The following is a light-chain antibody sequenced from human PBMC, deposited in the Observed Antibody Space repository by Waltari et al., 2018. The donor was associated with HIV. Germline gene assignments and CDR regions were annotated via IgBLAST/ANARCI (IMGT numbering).Light chain of an antibody. CDR3: QQYKNWPLYT. J-gene: IGKJ2*01. CDR2: GAS. Sequence: EVVMTPSPDTLSVSPGARATLSCRASQSVSSNLAWYQQKPGQAPSLLIYGASTRATGIPARFSGSGSGTEFTLTISSLQSEDFAVYSCQQYKNWPLYTFGQGTKLEIK. CDR1: QSVSSN. V-gene: IGKV3-15*01.